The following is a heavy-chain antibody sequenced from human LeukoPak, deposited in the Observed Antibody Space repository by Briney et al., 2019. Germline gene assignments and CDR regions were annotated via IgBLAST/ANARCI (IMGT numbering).Heavy chain of an antibody. J-gene: IGHJ4*02. CDR2: IYYSGST. CDR3: ARQFIREYSYGYFWPYYFDY. Sequence: PSETLSLTCTVSGGSISSSSYYWGWIRQPPGKGLEWIGSIYYSGSTYYNPSLKSRVTISVDTSKNQFSLKLSSVTAADTAVYYCARQFIREYSYGYFWPYYFDYWGQGTLVTVSS. D-gene: IGHD5-18*01. V-gene: IGHV4-39*01. CDR1: GGSISSSSYY.